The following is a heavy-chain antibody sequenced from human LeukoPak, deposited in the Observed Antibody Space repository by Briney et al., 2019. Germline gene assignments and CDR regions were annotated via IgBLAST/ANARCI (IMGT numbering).Heavy chain of an antibody. CDR3: ARGTWFGELSHSNWFDP. CDR2: ISAYNGNT. D-gene: IGHD3-10*01. J-gene: IGHJ5*02. Sequence: ASVKVSCKASGYTFTSYGISWVRQAPGQGLEWMGWISAYNGNTNYAQKLQGRVTMTTDTSTSTAYMELRSLRSDDTAVYYCARGTWFGELSHSNWFDPWGQGTLVTVSS. CDR1: GYTFTSYG. V-gene: IGHV1-18*01.